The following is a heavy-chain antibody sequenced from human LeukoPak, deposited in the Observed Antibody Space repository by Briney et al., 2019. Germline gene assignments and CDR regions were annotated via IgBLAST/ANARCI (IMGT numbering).Heavy chain of an antibody. J-gene: IGHJ6*02. Sequence: GGSLRLSCAASGFTFNKYYMHWVRQAPGKGLVWVSRTNIDGRYTSYADSVKGRFTMSRDNAKNTLYLQMDSLRAEDTAVYYCARKDYYYGMDVWGQGTTVTVSS. CDR1: GFTFNKYY. CDR2: TNIDGRYT. CDR3: ARKDYYYGMDV. V-gene: IGHV3-74*01.